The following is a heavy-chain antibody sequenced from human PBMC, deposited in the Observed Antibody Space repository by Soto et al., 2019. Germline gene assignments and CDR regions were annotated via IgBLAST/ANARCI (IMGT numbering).Heavy chain of an antibody. CDR1: GFTFSSYA. CDR3: AKDPWETDIVVVVAASNWFDP. CDR2: ISGSGGST. J-gene: IGHJ5*02. V-gene: IGHV3-23*01. D-gene: IGHD2-15*01. Sequence: GGSLRLSCAASGFTFSSYAMSWVRQAPGKGLEWVSAISGSGGSTYYADSVKGRFTITRENSKNTLYLKRNSLRAEDTVVYYCAKDPWETDIVVVVAASNWFDPWGQGTLVTVSS.